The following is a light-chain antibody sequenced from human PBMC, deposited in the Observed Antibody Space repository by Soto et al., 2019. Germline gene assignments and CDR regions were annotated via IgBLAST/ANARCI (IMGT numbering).Light chain of an antibody. Sequence: QPVLTQPPSASGTPGQRVTISCSGSSSNIGSNTVNWYQQLPGTAPKLLIYSNNQRPSGVPDRFSGSKSGTSASLAISGLKSEDEADYYCAAWDDSLNGTYVFGTGTKLTVL. CDR3: AAWDDSLNGTYV. V-gene: IGLV1-44*01. CDR2: SNN. J-gene: IGLJ1*01. CDR1: SSNIGSNT.